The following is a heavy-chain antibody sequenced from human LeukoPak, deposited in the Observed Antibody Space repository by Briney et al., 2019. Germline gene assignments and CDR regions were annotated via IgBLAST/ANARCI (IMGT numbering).Heavy chain of an antibody. V-gene: IGHV3-23*01. CDR2: INSGGGST. CDR3: AKEDGVRGLYNKYYLDH. J-gene: IGHJ4*02. Sequence: QSGGSLRLSCAASGFTFSDYGMNWVRLAPGKGLEWVSAINSGGGSTSDADSVKGRFTISKDNSKNTLYLQMNSLRAEDTAVYYCAKEDGVRGLYNKYYLDHWGQGTLVTVSS. CDR1: GFTFSDYG. D-gene: IGHD3-10*01.